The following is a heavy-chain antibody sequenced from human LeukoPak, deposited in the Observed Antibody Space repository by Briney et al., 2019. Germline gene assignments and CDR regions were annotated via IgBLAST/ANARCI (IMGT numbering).Heavy chain of an antibody. V-gene: IGHV3-23*01. CDR2: ISGNDGRT. D-gene: IGHD3-10*01. Sequence: PGGSLRLSCAAFSNYAMSWVRQAPGKGLEWVSVISGNDGRTYYADSVKGRFTISRDSSKSTLYLQMNSLRDEDTAVYYCAKYGSGSYYNGLYWGQGTLVTVSS. CDR1: SNYA. J-gene: IGHJ4*02. CDR3: AKYGSGSYYNGLY.